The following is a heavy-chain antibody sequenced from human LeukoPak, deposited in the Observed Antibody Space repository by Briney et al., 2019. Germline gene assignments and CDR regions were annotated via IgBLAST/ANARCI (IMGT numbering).Heavy chain of an antibody. CDR2: TSYDGSYK. CDR1: GFSFSSYG. V-gene: IGHV3-30*18. Sequence: HPGGSLRLSCAASGFSFSSYGMHWVRQAPGKGLEWVAVTSYDGSYKNYADSLKGRFTISRDNSKNTLYLQMNSLRSEDTAVYYCAKDNIEAAGTKNYWGQGTLVTVSS. D-gene: IGHD6-13*01. CDR3: AKDNIEAAGTKNY. J-gene: IGHJ4*02.